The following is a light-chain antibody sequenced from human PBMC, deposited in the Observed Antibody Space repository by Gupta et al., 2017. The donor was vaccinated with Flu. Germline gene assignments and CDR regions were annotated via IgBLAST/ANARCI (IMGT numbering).Light chain of an antibody. CDR3: QQYNNWPPWT. J-gene: IGKJ1*01. V-gene: IGKV3-15*01. CDR2: GAS. Sequence: EIVMTQSPATLSVSPGERATLSCRASQSVSSNLAWYQQKPGQAPRLLIYGASTRATGIPARFSGSGSGTECTLTISSLQSEDFAVYYCQQYNNWPPWTFGQGTMVEIK. CDR1: QSVSSN.